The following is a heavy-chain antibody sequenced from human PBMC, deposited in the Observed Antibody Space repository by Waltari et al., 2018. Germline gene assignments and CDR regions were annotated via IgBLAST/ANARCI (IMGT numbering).Heavy chain of an antibody. J-gene: IGHJ5*02. D-gene: IGHD3-10*01. V-gene: IGHV1-8*03. CDR2: MNPNTGDT. CDR1: GYMFTTYD. CDR3: ARGNYFGSGRRLDA. Sequence: QVQLVQSGAVVKKPGASVKVSCKASGYMFTTYDINWVRQASGQGLEWMGWMNPNTGDTGYAQNFQGRVTITRNTSISSAYVEVNSLRSEDTAVYYCARGNYFGSGRRLDAWGQGTLVTVSS.